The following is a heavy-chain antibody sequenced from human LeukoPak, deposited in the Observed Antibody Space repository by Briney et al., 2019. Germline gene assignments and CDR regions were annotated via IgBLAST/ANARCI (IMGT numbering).Heavy chain of an antibody. CDR2: IIPYNGNT. J-gene: IGHJ4*02. CDR1: GYTFTAYG. Sequence: ASVKVSCKASGYTFTAYGISWVRQAPGQGLEWMGWIIPYNGNTSYAQKLQGRVTMTTDTSTRTAHMELRSLRSDDTAVYYCAREDYDDSGYYDYWGQGTLVTVSS. CDR3: AREDYDDSGYYDY. V-gene: IGHV1-18*01. D-gene: IGHD3-22*01.